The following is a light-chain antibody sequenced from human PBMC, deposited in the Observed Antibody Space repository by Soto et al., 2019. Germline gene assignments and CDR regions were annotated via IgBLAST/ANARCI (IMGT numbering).Light chain of an antibody. CDR3: QSYDSSLSGSV. Sequence: QSALTQPPSVSGAPGQRVTVSCTGSSSNIGAGFDVHWYQQLPGTAPKVLIYNNNNRPSGVPDRFSGSKSGTSASLAITGLQAEDEADYYCQSYDSSLSGSVFGGGTKLTVL. J-gene: IGLJ2*01. V-gene: IGLV1-40*01. CDR1: SSNIGAGFD. CDR2: NNN.